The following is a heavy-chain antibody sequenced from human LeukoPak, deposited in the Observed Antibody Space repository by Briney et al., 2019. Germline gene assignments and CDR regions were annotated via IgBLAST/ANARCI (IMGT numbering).Heavy chain of an antibody. D-gene: IGHD2-2*02. CDR1: GYTFTSYV. CDR3: ARDIVVVPAAIQYYYYYYGMDV. V-gene: IGHV1-18*01. Sequence: ASVKVSCKASGYTFTSYVISWVRQAPGQGLEWMGWISAYNGNTNYAQKLQGRVTMTTDTSTSTAYMELRSLRSDDTAVYYCARDIVVVPAAIQYYYYYYGMDVWGQGTTVTVSS. CDR2: ISAYNGNT. J-gene: IGHJ6*02.